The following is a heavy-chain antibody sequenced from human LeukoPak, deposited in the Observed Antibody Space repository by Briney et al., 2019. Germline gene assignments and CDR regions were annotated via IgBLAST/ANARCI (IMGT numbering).Heavy chain of an antibody. Sequence: GGSLRLSCAASGFTFSSYAMSWVRQAPGKGLEWVSAISGSGGSTYYADSVKGRFTISRDNSKNTLYLQMNSLRGEDTAVYFCARDAASGNNWFDPWGQGTLVTVSS. CDR2: ISGSGGST. J-gene: IGHJ5*02. CDR1: GFTFSSYA. D-gene: IGHD3-3*01. V-gene: IGHV3-23*01. CDR3: ARDAASGNNWFDP.